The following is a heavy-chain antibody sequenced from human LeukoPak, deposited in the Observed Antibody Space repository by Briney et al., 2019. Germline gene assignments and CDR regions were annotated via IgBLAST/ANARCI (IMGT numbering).Heavy chain of an antibody. CDR2: IYTSGST. D-gene: IGHD2-15*01. V-gene: IGHV4-4*07. CDR3: ASEHPGYCSGGSCYNDDAFDI. Sequence: SETLSLTLTVSGGSISSYYWSRIRQPAGKGLEWIGRIYTSGSTNYNPTLKSRVTMSVDTSKNQFSLKLSSVTAADTAVYYCASEHPGYCSGGSCYNDDAFDIWGQGTMVTVSS. CDR1: GGSISSYY. J-gene: IGHJ3*02.